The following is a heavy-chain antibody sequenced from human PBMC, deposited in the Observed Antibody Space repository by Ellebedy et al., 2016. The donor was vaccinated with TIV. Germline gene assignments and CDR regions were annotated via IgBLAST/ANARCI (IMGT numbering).Heavy chain of an antibody. V-gene: IGHV3-7*03. CDR1: GFTFSNYY. D-gene: IGHD3-9*01. CDR3: ATDRGYFTFDY. J-gene: IGHJ4*02. Sequence: GESLKISCAASGFTFSNYYMTWVRQAPGKGLEWVANIHQDGSDKHYVDSVKGRFTISRDNAKNSLYLQMNSLRADDTAVYYCATDRGYFTFDYWGQGSLITVSS. CDR2: IHQDGSDK.